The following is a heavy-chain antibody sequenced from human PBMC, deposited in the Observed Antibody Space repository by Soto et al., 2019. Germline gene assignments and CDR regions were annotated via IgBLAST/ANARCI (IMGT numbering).Heavy chain of an antibody. D-gene: IGHD4-17*01. J-gene: IGHJ4*02. CDR2: IWGSGSNK. CDR3: AMSPTVVKVPLDY. CDR1: GFTFSSYG. V-gene: IGHV3-33*01. Sequence: GGSLRLSCAASGFTFSSYGMHWVRQAPGKGLEWVAVIWGSGSNKYYADSVKGRFTISRDNSKNTLYLQMNSLRAEDTAVYYCAMSPTVVKVPLDYWGQGTLVTVSS.